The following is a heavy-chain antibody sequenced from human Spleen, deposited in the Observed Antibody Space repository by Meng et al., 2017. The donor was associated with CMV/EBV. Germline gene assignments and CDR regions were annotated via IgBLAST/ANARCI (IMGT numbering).Heavy chain of an antibody. Sequence: SWVRQAPGKGLEWVSVIYSGGSTYYADSVKGRFTISRDNAKNSLYLQMNSLRAEDTAVYYCARGGDLPHWGQGTLVTISS. CDR3: ARGGDLPH. J-gene: IGHJ4*02. D-gene: IGHD2-21*02. V-gene: IGHV3-53*01. CDR2: IYSGGST.